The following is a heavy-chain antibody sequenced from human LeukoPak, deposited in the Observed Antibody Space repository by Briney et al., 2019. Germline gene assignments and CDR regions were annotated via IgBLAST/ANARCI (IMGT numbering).Heavy chain of an antibody. D-gene: IGHD4-23*01. V-gene: IGHV4-34*01. Sequence: SETLSLTCAVYGGSFSGYYWSWIRQPPGKGLEWIGEINHSGSTNYNPSLKSRVTISVDTSKNQFSLKLSSVTAADTAVYYCARTTVGGFFDYWGQGTLVTVSS. J-gene: IGHJ4*02. CDR3: ARTTVGGFFDY. CDR2: INHSGST. CDR1: GGSFSGYY.